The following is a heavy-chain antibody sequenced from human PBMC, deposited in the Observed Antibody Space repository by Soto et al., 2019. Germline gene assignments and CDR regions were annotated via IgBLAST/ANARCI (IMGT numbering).Heavy chain of an antibody. D-gene: IGHD2-2*01. Sequence: GGSLRLSCAASGFTFSSYWMSWVRQAPGKGLEWVANIKQDGSEKYYVDSVKGRFTISRDNAKNSLYLQMNSLRAEDTAVYYCARDNIVVVPAAMPAFAYFDYWGQGTLVTVSS. J-gene: IGHJ4*02. V-gene: IGHV3-7*01. CDR1: GFTFSSYW. CDR3: ARDNIVVVPAAMPAFAYFDY. CDR2: IKQDGSEK.